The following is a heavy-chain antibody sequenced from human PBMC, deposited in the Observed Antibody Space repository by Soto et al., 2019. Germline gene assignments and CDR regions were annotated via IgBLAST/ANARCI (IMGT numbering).Heavy chain of an antibody. D-gene: IGHD3-9*01. V-gene: IGHV3-11*01. Sequence: KSGGSLRLSCAASGFTFSDYYMSWIRQAPGKGLEWVSYISSSGSTIYYADSVKGRLTISRDNAKNSLYLQMNSLRAEDTAVYYCARDFRLRYFDWFAYYYHGMDVWGQGTTVTVSS. CDR2: ISSSGSTI. CDR1: GFTFSDYY. J-gene: IGHJ6*02. CDR3: ARDFRLRYFDWFAYYYHGMDV.